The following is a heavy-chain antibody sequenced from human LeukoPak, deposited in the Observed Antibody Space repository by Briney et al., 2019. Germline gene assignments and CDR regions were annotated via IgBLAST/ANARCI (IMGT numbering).Heavy chain of an antibody. CDR3: ARGGAVAGRTFDY. CDR2: ISSSGSNT. J-gene: IGHJ4*02. V-gene: IGHV3-48*03. Sequence: PGGSLRFSCAASGFTFSNYEMNWVRQAPGKGLEWVSFISSSGSNTYYADSVKGRFTISRDNAKNSLYLQMNSLRAEDTAVYYCARGGAVAGRTFDYWGQGTLVSVSS. D-gene: IGHD6-19*01. CDR1: GFTFSNYE.